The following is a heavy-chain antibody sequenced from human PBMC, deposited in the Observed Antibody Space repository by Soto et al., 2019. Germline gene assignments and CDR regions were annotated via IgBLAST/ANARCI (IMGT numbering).Heavy chain of an antibody. V-gene: IGHV1-18*01. J-gene: IGHJ6*02. CDR2: ISAYNGNT. D-gene: IGHD3-10*01. CDR1: GYTFSSYT. CDR3: ARVPMVRGEGYGMDV. Sequence: ASVKVSCKASGYTFSSYTISWVRQAPGQGLEWMGWISAYNGNTKYAQKLQDRVTMTTDTSTNTAYMELSSLRSDDTAVYYCARVPMVRGEGYGMDVWGQGTTVTVSS.